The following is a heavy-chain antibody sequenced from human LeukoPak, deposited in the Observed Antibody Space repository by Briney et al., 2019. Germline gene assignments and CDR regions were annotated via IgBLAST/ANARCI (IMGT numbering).Heavy chain of an antibody. CDR3: ARTRLGEWLVGNAFDI. Sequence: PGGSLRLSCAASGFTFITYWMSWVRQAPGKGLEWVAHINHDGSEQYYMDSLKGRFTISRDNAKNSLYLQMNSLRAEDTAVYYCARTRLGEWLVGNAFDIWGQGTMVTVSS. J-gene: IGHJ3*02. D-gene: IGHD6-19*01. V-gene: IGHV3-7*01. CDR2: INHDGSEQ. CDR1: GFTFITYW.